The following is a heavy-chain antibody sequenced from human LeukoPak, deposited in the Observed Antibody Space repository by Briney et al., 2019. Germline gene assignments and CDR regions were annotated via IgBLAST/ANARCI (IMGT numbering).Heavy chain of an antibody. CDR2: FDPEDGET. J-gene: IGHJ3*02. D-gene: IGHD3-9*01. CDR3: ATDTFEWLFNAFDI. CDR1: GYTFTGYY. Sequence: ASVKVSCKASGYTFTGYYMHWVRQAPGQGLEWMGGFDPEDGETIYAQKFQGRVTMTEDTSTDTAYMELSSLRSEDTAVYYCATDTFEWLFNAFDIWGQGTMVTVSS. V-gene: IGHV1-24*01.